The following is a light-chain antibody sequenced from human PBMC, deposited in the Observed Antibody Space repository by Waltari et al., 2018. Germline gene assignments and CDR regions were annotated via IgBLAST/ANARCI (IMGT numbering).Light chain of an antibody. J-gene: IGLJ2*01. CDR2: YDS. CDR1: NMGGES. Sequence: SYVLTQPPPVSVAPGQTARIPWGGDNMGGESMPWYPPNPGQAPALVINYDSDRPSGIPERFSGSKSGNTATLTIGRVEAGDEADYYCQVWDTLSDHVLFGGGTKLTVL. V-gene: IGLV3-21*04. CDR3: QVWDTLSDHVL.